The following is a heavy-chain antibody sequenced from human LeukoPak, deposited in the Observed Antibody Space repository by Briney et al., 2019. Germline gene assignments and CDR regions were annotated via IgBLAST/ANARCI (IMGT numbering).Heavy chain of an antibody. Sequence: ASVKVSCKASGYTFTGYYMHWVRQAPGQGLEWMGWINPNSGGTNYAQKFQGRVTMTRDTSISTAYMELSRLRSDDTAVYYCARDPEPAMVRGVNNWFDPWGQGTLVTVSS. CDR3: ARDPEPAMVRGVNNWFDP. D-gene: IGHD3-10*01. V-gene: IGHV1-2*02. J-gene: IGHJ5*02. CDR1: GYTFTGYY. CDR2: INPNSGGT.